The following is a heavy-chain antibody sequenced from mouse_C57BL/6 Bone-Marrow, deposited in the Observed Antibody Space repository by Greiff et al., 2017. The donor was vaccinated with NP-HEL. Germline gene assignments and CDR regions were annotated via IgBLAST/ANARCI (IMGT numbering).Heavy chain of an antibody. Sequence: QVQLQQPGAELVKPGASVKLSCKASGYTFTSYWMHWVKQRPGQGLEWIGMIHPNSGSTNYNEKFKSKATLTVDKSSSTAYMQLSSLTSEDSAVYYCARQGLLIYFDYWGQGTTLTVSS. CDR2: IHPNSGST. J-gene: IGHJ2*01. CDR1: GYTFTSYW. D-gene: IGHD2-3*01. V-gene: IGHV1-64*01. CDR3: ARQGLLIYFDY.